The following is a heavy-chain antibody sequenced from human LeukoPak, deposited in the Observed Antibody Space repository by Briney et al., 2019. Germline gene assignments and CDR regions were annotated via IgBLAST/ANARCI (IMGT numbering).Heavy chain of an antibody. CDR1: GITISSYW. D-gene: IGHD4-17*01. CDR2: IYSGGST. CDR3: ARVPTTVTTVYFDY. J-gene: IGHJ4*02. V-gene: IGHV3-53*01. Sequence: PGGSRRLSCAASGITISSYWMSWVRQAPGKGLEWVSVIYSGGSTYYADPVKGRFTISRDNSKNTLYLQMNSLRAEDTAVYYCARVPTTVTTVYFDYWGQGTLVTVSS.